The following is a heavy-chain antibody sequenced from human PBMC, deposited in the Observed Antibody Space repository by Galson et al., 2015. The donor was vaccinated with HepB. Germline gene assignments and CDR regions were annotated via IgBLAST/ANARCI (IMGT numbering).Heavy chain of an antibody. CDR3: ARDRGYGDYLDY. CDR1: GFTFSSFD. CDR2: ISYDGSNK. J-gene: IGHJ4*02. Sequence: SLRLSCAASGFTFSSFDMHWVRQAPGKGLEWVAVISYDGSNKYYSDSVKGRFTISRDNSKNTLYLQVNSLRAEDTAVYCCARDRGYGDYLDYWGQGALVTVSS. V-gene: IGHV3-30*04. D-gene: IGHD4-17*01.